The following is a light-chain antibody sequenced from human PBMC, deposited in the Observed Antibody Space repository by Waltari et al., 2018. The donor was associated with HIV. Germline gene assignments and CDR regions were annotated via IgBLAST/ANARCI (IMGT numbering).Light chain of an antibody. V-gene: IGLV2-11*01. CDR1: SSDVGGYNY. Sequence: QSALTQPRSVSGSPGQSVTISCTGTSSDVGGYNYVSWYQQNPGKAPKLMIYDVSKRPSGVPDRFSGSKSGNTASLTISGLQAEDEADYYCCSYAGSRVVFGGGTKLTVL. CDR2: DVS. CDR3: CSYAGSRVV. J-gene: IGLJ2*01.